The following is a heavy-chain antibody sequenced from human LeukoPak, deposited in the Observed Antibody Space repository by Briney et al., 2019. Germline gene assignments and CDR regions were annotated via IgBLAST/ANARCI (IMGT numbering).Heavy chain of an antibody. J-gene: IGHJ6*02. CDR3: ARADYDILTGYSESYYYYGMDV. CDR2: ISAYNGNT. V-gene: IGHV1-18*04. D-gene: IGHD3-9*01. Sequence: GASVKVSCKASGYTFTSYGISWVRQAPGQGLEWMGWISAYNGNTNYAQKFQGRVTMTTDTSTSTAYMELRSLRSDDTAVYHCARADYDILTGYSESYYYYGMDVWGQGTTVTVSS. CDR1: GYTFTSYG.